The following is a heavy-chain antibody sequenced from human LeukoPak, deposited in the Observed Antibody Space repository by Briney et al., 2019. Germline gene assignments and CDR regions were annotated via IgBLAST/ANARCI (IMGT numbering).Heavy chain of an antibody. CDR1: GFTFSSYS. CDR3: ARDIAPKVRYSYALDAFDI. Sequence: GGSLRLSCAASGFTFSSYSMNWVRQAPGKGLEWVSYISSSSSTIYYADSVKGRFTISRDNAKNSLYLQMNSLRAEDTAVYYCARDIAPKVRYSYALDAFDIWGQGTMVTVTS. V-gene: IGHV3-48*01. J-gene: IGHJ3*02. D-gene: IGHD5-18*01. CDR2: ISSSSSTI.